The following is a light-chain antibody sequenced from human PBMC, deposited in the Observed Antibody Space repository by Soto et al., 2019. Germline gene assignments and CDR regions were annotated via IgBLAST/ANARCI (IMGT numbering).Light chain of an antibody. J-gene: IGKJ1*01. CDR1: QTTGDW. CDR3: QQHNSSPWT. Sequence: DIPMTQSLYALSASVGARVALTWRASQTTGDWLAWYQQKPGKAPHLLIYDVSSLESGVPSRFSGRGSGTEFTLTIDGLQPDDFATYYCQQHNSSPWTFGQGTKVDI. V-gene: IGKV1-5*01. CDR2: DVS.